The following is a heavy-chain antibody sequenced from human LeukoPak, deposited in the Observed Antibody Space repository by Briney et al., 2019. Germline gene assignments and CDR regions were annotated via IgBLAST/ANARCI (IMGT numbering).Heavy chain of an antibody. CDR1: GFTFSEYN. CDR3: ARVLRYCSGGNCYSGGLGYMDV. CDR2: ISRSGSTK. D-gene: IGHD2-15*01. J-gene: IGHJ6*03. Sequence: GGSLRLSCAASGFTFSEYNMRWIRQAPGKGLEWVSSISRSGSTKYYADSVKGRFTISRDNAKNSLFLQMNSLRAEDTAVYYCARVLRYCSGGNCYSGGLGYMDVWGKGTTVTISS. V-gene: IGHV3-11*01.